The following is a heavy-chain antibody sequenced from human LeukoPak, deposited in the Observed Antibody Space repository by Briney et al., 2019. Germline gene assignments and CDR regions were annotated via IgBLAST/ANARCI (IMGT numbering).Heavy chain of an antibody. CDR2: INGDGSST. J-gene: IGHJ4*02. V-gene: IGHV3-74*01. D-gene: IGHD2-2*02. Sequence: GGSLRLSCAASGFTFSSYWMHWVRHAPGKGVVWVSRINGDGSSTSYADSVKGRFTISRDNAKNTLYLQMNSLRAEDTAVYYCATPPTIHGYWGQGTLVTVSS. CDR3: ATPPTIHGY. CDR1: GFTFSSYW.